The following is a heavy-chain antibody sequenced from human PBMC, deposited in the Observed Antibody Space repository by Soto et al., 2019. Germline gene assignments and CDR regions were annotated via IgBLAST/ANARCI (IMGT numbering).Heavy chain of an antibody. CDR3: AKERGEYSGYGFSYFDY. J-gene: IGHJ4*02. Sequence: GGSLRLSCAASGFTFSSYAMSWVRQAPGKGLEWVSAISGSGGSTYYADSMKGRFTISRDNSKNTLYLQMNSLRAEDTAVYYCAKERGEYSGYGFSYFDYWGQGTLVTVSS. D-gene: IGHD5-12*01. V-gene: IGHV3-23*01. CDR1: GFTFSSYA. CDR2: ISGSGGST.